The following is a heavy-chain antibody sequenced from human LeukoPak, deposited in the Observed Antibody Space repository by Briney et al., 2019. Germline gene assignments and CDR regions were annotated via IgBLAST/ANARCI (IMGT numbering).Heavy chain of an antibody. CDR2: ISSSSSYI. J-gene: IGHJ4*02. Sequence: PGGSLRLSCAASGFTFSSYSMNWVRQAPGKGLEWVSSISSSSSYIYYADSVKGRFTISRDSAKNSLYLQMNSLRAEDTAVYYCAREPIYYCDSSGYYYFDYWGQGTLVTVSS. D-gene: IGHD3-22*01. CDR1: GFTFSSYS. V-gene: IGHV3-21*01. CDR3: AREPIYYCDSSGYYYFDY.